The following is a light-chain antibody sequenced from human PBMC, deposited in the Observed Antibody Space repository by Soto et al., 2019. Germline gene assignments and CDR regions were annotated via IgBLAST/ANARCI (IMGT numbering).Light chain of an antibody. V-gene: IGLV1-51*01. CDR3: ATWDSSLSGGV. Sequence: QAVVTQPPSVSSASGLKVTISCSGSTSNIGNNYVSWHQQLPGTAPKLLIYDNNRRPSGIPDRFSASKSGTSATLGITGLQTGDEADYYCATWDSSLSGGVFGGGTKLTVL. J-gene: IGLJ3*02. CDR1: TSNIGNNY. CDR2: DNN.